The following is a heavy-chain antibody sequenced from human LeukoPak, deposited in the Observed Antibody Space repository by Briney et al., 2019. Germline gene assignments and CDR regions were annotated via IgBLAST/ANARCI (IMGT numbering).Heavy chain of an antibody. J-gene: IGHJ4*02. Sequence: SETLSLTCTVSGGSISSGDYYWSWIRQPPGKGLEWIGYIYYSGSTYYNPSLESRVTISVDTSKNQFSLKLSSVTAADTAAYYCARVDDDSSGHYFDYWGQGTLVTVSS. CDR2: IYYSGST. CDR1: GGSISSGDYY. D-gene: IGHD3-22*01. CDR3: ARVDDDSSGHYFDY. V-gene: IGHV4-30-4*01.